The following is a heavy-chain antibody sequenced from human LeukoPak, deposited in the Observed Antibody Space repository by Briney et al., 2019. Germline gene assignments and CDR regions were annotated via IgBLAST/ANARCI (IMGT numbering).Heavy chain of an antibody. CDR3: ARGLYPVACYAFDI. J-gene: IGHJ3*02. CDR2: ISSSSSTV. CDR1: GFSFSDYN. Sequence: GGSLRLSCAASGFSFSDYNIYWVRQAPGKGLEWVAYISSSSSTVYYADSVKGRFTISRDNAKNSLYLQMNSLRAEDTAVYYCARGLYPVACYAFDIWGQGTMVTVSS. V-gene: IGHV3-48*04. D-gene: IGHD6-19*01.